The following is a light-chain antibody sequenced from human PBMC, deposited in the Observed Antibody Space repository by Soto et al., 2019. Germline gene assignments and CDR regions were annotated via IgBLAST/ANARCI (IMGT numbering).Light chain of an antibody. V-gene: IGKV3-20*01. Sequence: EIGLTQSPGTVSLTPGERATLSFGASQSVSSNYLAWYQQRPGQAPRLLIYDASSRATGIPGRFSGGGSGTDFTLTISRLEPEDFAVYYCQRYGTSLTWTFGQRTMVAIK. CDR1: QSVSSNY. CDR3: QRYGTSLTWT. CDR2: DAS. J-gene: IGKJ1*01.